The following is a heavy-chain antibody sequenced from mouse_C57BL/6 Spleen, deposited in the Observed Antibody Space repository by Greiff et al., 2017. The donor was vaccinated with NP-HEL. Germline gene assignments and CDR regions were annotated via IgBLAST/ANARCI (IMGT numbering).Heavy chain of an antibody. CDR3: ARRGTAQAIYFDY. D-gene: IGHD3-2*02. Sequence: QVQLQQSGAELVRPGTSVKMSCKASGYTFTNYWIGWAKQRPGHGLEWIGDIYPGGGYTNYNEKFKGKATLTADKSSSTAYMQFSSLTSEDSAIYYCARRGTAQAIYFDYWGQGTTLTVSS. CDR1: GYTFTNYW. J-gene: IGHJ2*01. V-gene: IGHV1-63*01. CDR2: IYPGGGYT.